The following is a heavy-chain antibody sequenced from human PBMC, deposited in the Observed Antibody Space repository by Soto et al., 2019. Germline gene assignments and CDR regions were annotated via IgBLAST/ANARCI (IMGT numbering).Heavy chain of an antibody. V-gene: IGHV3-23*01. Sequence: AGGSLRLSFAASGFTFSSYAMSWVRQAPGKGLEWVSAISGSGGRTYYADSVKGRFTISRDNSKNTLYLQMNSLRAEDTAVYYCPKIWGEALTIFGVFLGYGGQGTLVTVSS. CDR1: GFTFSSYA. D-gene: IGHD3-3*01. CDR3: PKIWGEALTIFGVFLGY. CDR2: ISGSGGRT. J-gene: IGHJ4*02.